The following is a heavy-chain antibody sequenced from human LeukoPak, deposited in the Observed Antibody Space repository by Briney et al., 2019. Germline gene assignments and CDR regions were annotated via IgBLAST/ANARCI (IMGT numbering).Heavy chain of an antibody. CDR3: AKDACTSSSWCNYYYYYYMDV. V-gene: IGHV3-30*02. CDR1: GFTFSSYG. D-gene: IGHD6-13*01. CDR2: IRYDGSNK. Sequence: GGSLRLSCAASGFTFSSYGMHWVRRAPGKGLEWVAFIRYDGSNKYYADSVKGRFTISRDNSKNTLYLQMNSLRAEDTAVYYCAKDACTSSSWCNYYYYYYMDVWGKGTTVTISS. J-gene: IGHJ6*03.